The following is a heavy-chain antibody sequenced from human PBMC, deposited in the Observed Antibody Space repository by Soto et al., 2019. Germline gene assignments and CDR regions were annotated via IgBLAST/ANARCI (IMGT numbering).Heavy chain of an antibody. CDR3: ARGSYYYGSGSYYKVRYYYGMDV. CDR1: GDFMNRGGCS. D-gene: IGHD3-10*01. J-gene: IGHJ6*02. Sequence: SETLSLTCAVSGDFMNRGGCSWSWIRQSPGKGLEWVGCIFYNGNTHYNPSLKSRLSISVDRSQNQFSLKLSSVTAADTAVYYCARGSYYYGSGSYYKVRYYYGMDVWGQGTTVTVSS. V-gene: IGHV4-30-2*06. CDR2: IFYNGNT.